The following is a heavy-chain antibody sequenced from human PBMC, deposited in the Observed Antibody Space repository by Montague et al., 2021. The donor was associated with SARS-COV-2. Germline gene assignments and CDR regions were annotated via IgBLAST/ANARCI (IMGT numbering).Heavy chain of an antibody. D-gene: IGHD3-9*01. V-gene: IGHV4-39*01. CDR1: GGSISSSSYY. CDR3: ARLGDILPGYSNWFDP. CDR2: IYYSGST. J-gene: IGHJ5*02. Sequence: SETLSLTCTVSGGSISSSSYYWGWIRQPPGKGLEWIGSIYYSGSTYYNPSHKSRVTMSVDTSKNQFSLKLGSVTAADTAVYYCARLGDILPGYSNWFDPWGQGTMVTVSS.